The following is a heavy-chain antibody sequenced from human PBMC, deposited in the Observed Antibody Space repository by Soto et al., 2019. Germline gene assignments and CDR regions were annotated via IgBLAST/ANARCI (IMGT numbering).Heavy chain of an antibody. CDR1: GFTVRANY. J-gene: IGHJ4*02. D-gene: IGHD4-17*01. CDR2: IYSGGTT. V-gene: IGHV3-53*01. Sequence: EVQLVESGGGLIQPGGSLRLSCAVSGFTVRANYMSWVRQAPGKGLEWVSVIYSGGTTYYADSVKGRFIISRDISKNTLYLQMNILRAEDPAVYYCHAYGYWGQGTLVTVSS. CDR3: HAYGY.